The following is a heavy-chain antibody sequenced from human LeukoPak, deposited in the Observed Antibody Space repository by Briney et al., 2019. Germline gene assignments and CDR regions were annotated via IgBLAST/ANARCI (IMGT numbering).Heavy chain of an antibody. D-gene: IGHD5-24*01. V-gene: IGHV3-53*01. CDR2: IYSGGST. Sequence: GGSLRLSCAASGFIVRNYYLSWVRQAPGKGLEWVSVIYSGGSTYYADSVEGRFTISRDNAKNSLFLQMNSLRAEDTAVYYCAKDDRWLQFCCWGQGTLVTVSA. CDR1: GFIVRNYY. J-gene: IGHJ4*02. CDR3: AKDDRWLQFCC.